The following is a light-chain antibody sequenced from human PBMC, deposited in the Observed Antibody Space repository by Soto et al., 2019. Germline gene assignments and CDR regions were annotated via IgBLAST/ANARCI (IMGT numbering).Light chain of an antibody. J-gene: IGKJ4*01. CDR1: QRLLHSNGYTH. CDR2: MVS. CDR3: MQARQFPLT. V-gene: IGKV2-28*01. Sequence: DTVMTQSPLSLPVTPGEPAAISCRSSQRLLHSNGYTHLDWYLQKPGQSPQLLIYMVSNRASGVTDRFSGSGSGTDFTLKISRVEAEDVGVYYCMQARQFPLTFGGGTKVEIK.